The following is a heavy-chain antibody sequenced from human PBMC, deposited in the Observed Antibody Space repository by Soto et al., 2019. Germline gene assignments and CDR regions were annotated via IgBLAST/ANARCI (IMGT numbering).Heavy chain of an antibody. J-gene: IGHJ4*02. CDR2: IYYNGNT. D-gene: IGHD6-6*01. V-gene: IGHV4-31*03. Sequence: QVRLQESGPGLVDPSQTLSLTCTVSGDSVSSGDSYWSWIRQHPGKGLEWIGYIYYNGNTYYNPSLKSRVTISVDTSKNQFSLKLSSVTAADTAVYYCARAPEYGSSSGGFDHWGQGTLVTVSS. CDR3: ARAPEYGSSSGGFDH. CDR1: GDSVSSGDSY.